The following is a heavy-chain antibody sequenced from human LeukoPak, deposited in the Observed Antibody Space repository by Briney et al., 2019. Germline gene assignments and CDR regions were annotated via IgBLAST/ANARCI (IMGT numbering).Heavy chain of an antibody. CDR2: LSHSGST. D-gene: IGHD5-12*01. V-gene: IGHV4-59*08. CDR1: GGSISSYY. Sequence: SETLSLTCTVSGGSISSYYWSWIRQPPGKGLEWIAFLSHSGSTNYNPSLKSRVTISGDMSQNQLSLKLSSVTAADTAVYYCARTPNGAYEYFDLWGRGTLVTVSS. J-gene: IGHJ2*01. CDR3: ARTPNGAYEYFDL.